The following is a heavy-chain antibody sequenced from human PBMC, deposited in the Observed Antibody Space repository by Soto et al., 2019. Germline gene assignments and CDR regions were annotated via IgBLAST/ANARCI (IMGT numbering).Heavy chain of an antibody. V-gene: IGHV3-11*06. CDR1: GFTFGDSY. J-gene: IGHJ5*02. CDR3: VRGGGGGLFDP. D-gene: IGHD2-15*01. CDR2: ISPGSRYP. Sequence: PGGSLRLSCAGSGFTFGDSYMSWIRQSPGKGLEWLSYISPGSRYPAYADSVKGRFTISRDNAKRSLYLQMMSLTAEDTAIYYCVRGGGGGLFDPWGQGTMVTVSS.